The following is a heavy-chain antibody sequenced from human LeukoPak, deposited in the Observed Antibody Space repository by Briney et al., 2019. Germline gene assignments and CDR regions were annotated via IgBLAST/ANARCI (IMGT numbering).Heavy chain of an antibody. D-gene: IGHD6-13*01. J-gene: IGHJ4*02. V-gene: IGHV3-9*01. Sequence: GGSLRLSCGASGFTFDDYAMHWVRQTPGKGLVLFSGISWNSGKINYADSVKGRFTISRDNAKNSMYLEMNSLRAEDTALYYCAKDIGSSSWYLGKWGQGTLVTVSS. CDR2: ISWNSGKI. CDR1: GFTFDDYA. CDR3: AKDIGSSSWYLGK.